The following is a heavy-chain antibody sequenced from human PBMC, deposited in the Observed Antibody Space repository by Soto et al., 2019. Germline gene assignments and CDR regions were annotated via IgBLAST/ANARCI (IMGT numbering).Heavy chain of an antibody. V-gene: IGHV3-48*02. CDR1: VFTFGSYS. D-gene: IGHD3-3*01. CDR3: ARKGVAFDY. J-gene: IGHJ4*02. CDR2: ISTTSSSI. Sequence: PGGSLRLSCAASVFTFGSYSMNWVRQAPGKGLEWISYISTTSSSIYYADSVKGRFTISRDNAKNSLFLQMNSLRDEDTAVYYCARKGVAFDYWGQGALVTVSS.